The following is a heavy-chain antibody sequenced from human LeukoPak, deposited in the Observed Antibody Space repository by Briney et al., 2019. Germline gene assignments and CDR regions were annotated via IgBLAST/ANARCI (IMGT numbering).Heavy chain of an antibody. CDR2: INHSGST. V-gene: IGHV4-34*01. Sequence: MPSETLSLTCAVYGGSFSGYYWSWIRQPPGKGLEWIGEINHSGSTNYNPSLKSRVTISVDTSKNQFSLKLSSVTAADTAVYYCARRKATTVTLDYWGQGILVTVSS. CDR3: ARRKATTVTLDY. J-gene: IGHJ4*02. CDR1: GGSFSGYY. D-gene: IGHD4-17*01.